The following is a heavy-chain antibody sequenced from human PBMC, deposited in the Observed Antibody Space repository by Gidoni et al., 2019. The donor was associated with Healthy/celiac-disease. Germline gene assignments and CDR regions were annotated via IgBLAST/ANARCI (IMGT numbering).Heavy chain of an antibody. J-gene: IGHJ6*03. Sequence: QVQLVQSGAEVKKPGASVKVYCKASGYTFTSYDINWVRQATGQGLEWMGWMNPNSGNTGYAKKFQGRVTMTRDTSISTAYMELSSLRSEDTAVYYCARGFVVVPAAMKTYYYYMDVWGKGTTVTVSS. CDR2: MNPNSGNT. CDR1: GYTFTSYD. V-gene: IGHV1-8*01. CDR3: ARGFVVVPAAMKTYYYYMDV. D-gene: IGHD2-2*01.